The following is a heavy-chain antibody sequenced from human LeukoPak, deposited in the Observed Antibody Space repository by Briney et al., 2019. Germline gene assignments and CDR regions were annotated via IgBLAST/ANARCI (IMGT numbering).Heavy chain of an antibody. CDR3: ARTRDFWSGYFDY. V-gene: IGHV4-30-2*01. CDR2: ILHSGST. CDR1: GVSITSDTYC. J-gene: IGHJ4*02. D-gene: IGHD3-3*01. Sequence: SQTLSLTCAVFGVSITSDTYCWSWIRQPPGKGLEWIGYILHSGSTYYNPSLKSRVTISIDTSKSQFSLKLSSVTAADTAVYYCARTRDFWSGYFDYWGQGTLVTVSS.